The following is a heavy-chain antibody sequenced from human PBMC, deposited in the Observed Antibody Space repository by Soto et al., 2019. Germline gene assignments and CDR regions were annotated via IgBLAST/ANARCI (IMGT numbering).Heavy chain of an antibody. Sequence: QVQLQESGPGLVKPSQTLSLTCTVSGESISSGGYYWSWIRQHPGKGLAWIGYIYDIGSAYYNPSLKSRVSISMDTSKNQFAMRLISVTAADTAVYYCARASSSSSAIDYWGQGTLITVSS. CDR3: ARASSSSSAIDY. J-gene: IGHJ4*02. CDR1: GESISSGGYY. V-gene: IGHV4-31*03. D-gene: IGHD6-6*01. CDR2: IYDIGSA.